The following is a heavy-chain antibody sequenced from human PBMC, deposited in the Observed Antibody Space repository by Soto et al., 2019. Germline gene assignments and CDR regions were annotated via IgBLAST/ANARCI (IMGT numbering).Heavy chain of an antibody. J-gene: IGHJ6*03. V-gene: IGHV3-74*01. CDR3: ARGNVGFNSGYEYHYYYYYMDV. Sequence: GGSLRLSCAAPGFTFSSYWMHWVRQAPGKGLVWVSRINSDGSSTSYADSVKGRFTISRDNAKNTLYLQMNSLRAEDTAVYYCARGNVGFNSGYEYHYYYYYMDVWGKGTTVTVSS. CDR1: GFTFSSYW. CDR2: INSDGSST. D-gene: IGHD5-12*01.